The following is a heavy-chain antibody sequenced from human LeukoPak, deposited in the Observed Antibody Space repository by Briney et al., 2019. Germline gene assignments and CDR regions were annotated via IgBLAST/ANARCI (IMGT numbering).Heavy chain of an antibody. V-gene: IGHV3-30*04. CDR3: ARDVAWDY. CDR2: ISYDGSNK. Sequence: GGSLRLSCAASGFTFSSYAMHWVRQAPGKGLEWVAVISYDGSNKYYADSVKGRFTTSRDNSKNTLYLQMNSLRAEDTAVYYCARDVAWDYWGQGTLVTVSS. CDR1: GFTFSSYA. J-gene: IGHJ4*02.